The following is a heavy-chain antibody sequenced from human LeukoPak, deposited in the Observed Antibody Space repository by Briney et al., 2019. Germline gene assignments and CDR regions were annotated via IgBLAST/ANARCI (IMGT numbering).Heavy chain of an antibody. CDR2: ISWNSGSI. Sequence: SGGSLRLSCAASGFTFDDYAMHWVRQAPGKGLEWVSGISWNSGSIDYADSVKGRFTISRDNAKNSLYLQMNSLRAEDTALYYCAKDPRYSSGWDFDYWGQGTLVTVSS. CDR3: AKDPRYSSGWDFDY. D-gene: IGHD6-19*01. CDR1: GFTFDDYA. J-gene: IGHJ4*02. V-gene: IGHV3-9*01.